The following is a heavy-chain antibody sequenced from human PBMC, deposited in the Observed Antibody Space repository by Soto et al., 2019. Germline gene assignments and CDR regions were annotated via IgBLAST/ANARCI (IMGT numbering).Heavy chain of an antibody. Sequence: ASVKVSCKASGYTFTSYAMHWVRQAPGQRLEWMGWIDAGNGNTKYSQKFQGRVTITRDTSASTAYMELSSLRSEDTAVYYCARAGRYYDFWSGYYNDYWGQGILVTVSS. V-gene: IGHV1-3*01. CDR3: ARAGRYYDFWSGYYNDY. CDR2: IDAGNGNT. J-gene: IGHJ4*02. CDR1: GYTFTSYA. D-gene: IGHD3-3*01.